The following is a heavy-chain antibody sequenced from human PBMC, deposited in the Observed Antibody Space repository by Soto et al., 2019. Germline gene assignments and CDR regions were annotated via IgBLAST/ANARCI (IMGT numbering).Heavy chain of an antibody. Sequence: SETLSVTCAVSGGSVSSSNWWSCVRQPPGRGLEWIGEIYHSGSTNYNPSLKSRVTISVDKSKNQFSLKLSSVTAADTAVYYCATSPKGVLLWFGEFGWFDPWGQGTLVTVSS. D-gene: IGHD3-10*01. V-gene: IGHV4-4*02. CDR3: ATSPKGVLLWFGEFGWFDP. J-gene: IGHJ5*02. CDR2: IYHSGST. CDR1: GGSVSSSNW.